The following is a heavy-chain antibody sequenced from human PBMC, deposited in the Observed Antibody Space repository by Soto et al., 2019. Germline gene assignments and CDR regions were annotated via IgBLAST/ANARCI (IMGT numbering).Heavy chain of an antibody. J-gene: IGHJ4*02. CDR3: ARPASDYQCSFAY. D-gene: IGHD4-17*01. Sequence: QLQLQESCPGLVKPSETLSLTCTVSGGSISRSNYYWGWIRQPPGTGLEWIGSISYSGSTYYNPSLKSRVTISLDTSKNQFSPKLTSVTAADTAVYYCARPASDYQCSFAYWGQGTLVTVSS. CDR1: GGSISRSNYY. V-gene: IGHV4-39*01. CDR2: ISYSGST.